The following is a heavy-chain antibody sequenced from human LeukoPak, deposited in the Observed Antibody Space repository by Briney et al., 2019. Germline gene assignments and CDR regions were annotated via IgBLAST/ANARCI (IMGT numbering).Heavy chain of an antibody. CDR3: AGPIVVVPYPAFDI. CDR1: GGSISSGGYS. D-gene: IGHD2-2*01. CDR2: IYHSGST. Sequence: SETLSLTCAVSGGSISSGGYSWSWIRQPPGKGLEWIGYIYHSGSTYYNPSLKSRVTISVDRSKNQFSLKLSSVTAADTAVYYCAGPIVVVPYPAFDIWGQGTMVTVSS. J-gene: IGHJ3*02. V-gene: IGHV4-30-2*01.